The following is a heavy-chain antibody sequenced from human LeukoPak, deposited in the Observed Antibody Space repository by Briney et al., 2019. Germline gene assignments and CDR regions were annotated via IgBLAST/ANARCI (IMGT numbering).Heavy chain of an antibody. CDR3: AKGYRYDMTYYFDY. CDR2: VRWNSGNI. D-gene: IGHD5-18*01. CDR1: GFTFDDFA. V-gene: IGHV3-9*03. J-gene: IGHJ4*02. Sequence: PRRSLRLSCAASGFTFDDFAVHWVRQAPGKGLGWVSGVRWNSGNIGYADSVKGRFAISRDSAKNSRYLQMNSLRAEDMALYYCAKGYRYDMTYYFDYWGQGTLVTVSS.